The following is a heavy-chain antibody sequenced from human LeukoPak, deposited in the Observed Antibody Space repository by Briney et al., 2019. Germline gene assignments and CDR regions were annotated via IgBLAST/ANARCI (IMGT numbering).Heavy chain of an antibody. J-gene: IGHJ4*02. CDR2: ISSTGDVA. Sequence: GASLRLSCSASGFTFSGYAMSWVRQAPGKGLEWVSTISSTGDVAYHADSVKGRFTISRDNSKNTLYLQMTTLRVDDTAIYYCATDYTTGYFPYWGQGTLVTVSS. CDR3: ATDYTTGYFPY. V-gene: IGHV3-23*01. CDR1: GFTFSGYA. D-gene: IGHD3-9*01.